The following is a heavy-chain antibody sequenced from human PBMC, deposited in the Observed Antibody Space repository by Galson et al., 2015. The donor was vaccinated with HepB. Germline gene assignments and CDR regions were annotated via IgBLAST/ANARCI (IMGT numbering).Heavy chain of an antibody. CDR3: ARVVWRGIAHNWFDP. D-gene: IGHD3-3*01. Sequence: SETLSLTCSVSGGSITSTSNYWAWVRQPPGTGLEWIGNIYYSGITYYNPSLKSRVTISVDMSKNHFSVNVSSVTAADTAVYYCARVVWRGIAHNWFDPWGQGSLVTVSS. J-gene: IGHJ5*02. V-gene: IGHV4-39*02. CDR2: IYYSGIT. CDR1: GGSITSTSNY.